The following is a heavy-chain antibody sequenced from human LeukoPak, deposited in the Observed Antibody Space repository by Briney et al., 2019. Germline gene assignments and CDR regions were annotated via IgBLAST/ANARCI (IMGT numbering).Heavy chain of an antibody. CDR3: AKEGSGWYFDY. D-gene: IGHD6-19*01. Sequence: GGSLRLSCAASGFTFSSHGMHWGRQAPGQWLEWVAVISYDGSNKYYADSVKGRFTISRDNSKNTLYLQMNSLRAEDTAVYYCAKEGSGWYFDYWGQGTLVTVSS. J-gene: IGHJ4*02. CDR1: GFTFSSHG. CDR2: ISYDGSNK. V-gene: IGHV3-30*18.